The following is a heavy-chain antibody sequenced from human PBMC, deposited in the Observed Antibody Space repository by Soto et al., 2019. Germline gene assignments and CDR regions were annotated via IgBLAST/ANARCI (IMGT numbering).Heavy chain of an antibody. CDR2: IGPSESYT. J-gene: IGHJ4*02. D-gene: IGHD6-6*01. Sequence: VESLKISCNASGYSFSSYYISWVRQMPWKGLEWMGRIGPSESYTYYSPSFQGHVTISIDKSISTVYLQWSSLKASDTAMYYCARRSPSYASSSRFDYWGQGTLVTVSS. CDR1: GYSFSSYY. V-gene: IGHV5-10-1*01. CDR3: ARRSPSYASSSRFDY.